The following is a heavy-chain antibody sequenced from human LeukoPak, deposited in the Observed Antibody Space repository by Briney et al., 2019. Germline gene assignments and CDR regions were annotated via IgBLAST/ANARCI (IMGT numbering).Heavy chain of an antibody. D-gene: IGHD3-10*01. CDR1: GFTFDDYA. CDR3: ARDYYGSGSQN. J-gene: IGHJ4*02. V-gene: IGHV3-9*01. CDR2: ISWNSGSI. Sequence: GGSLRLSCAASGFTFDDYAMHWVRQAPGKGLEWVSGISWNSGSIGYADSVKGRFTISRDNAKNSLYLQMNSLRAEDTALYYCARDYYGSGSQNWGQGTLVTVSS.